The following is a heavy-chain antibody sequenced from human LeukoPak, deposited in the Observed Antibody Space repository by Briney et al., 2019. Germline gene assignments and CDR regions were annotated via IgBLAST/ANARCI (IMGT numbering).Heavy chain of an antibody. J-gene: IGHJ3*02. CDR1: GFTFSSYD. V-gene: IGHV3-13*01. Sequence: PGGSLRLSCAASGFTFSSYDMHWIRQATGKGLEWVSAIGTAGDTYYPDSVKGRFTISKDNAKNSVYLEMNSLRAEDTAVYYCASRRSGWPNDAFDIWGRGTMVTVTS. D-gene: IGHD6-19*01. CDR3: ASRRSGWPNDAFDI. CDR2: IGTAGDT.